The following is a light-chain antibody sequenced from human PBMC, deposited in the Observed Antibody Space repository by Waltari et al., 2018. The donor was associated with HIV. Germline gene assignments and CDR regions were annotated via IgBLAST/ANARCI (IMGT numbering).Light chain of an antibody. Sequence: SVLTQPPSASGTPGPGVTTPCSGSSSTSRSHFAFWYHQFPGTAPKLLMHRNHQRPSGVPDRFSDSTSGTSASLAISGLRSEDEADYYCATWDDSLSGGLFGGGTKLTVL. CDR2: RNH. V-gene: IGLV1-47*01. CDR1: SSTSRSHF. CDR3: ATWDDSLSGGL. J-gene: IGLJ2*01.